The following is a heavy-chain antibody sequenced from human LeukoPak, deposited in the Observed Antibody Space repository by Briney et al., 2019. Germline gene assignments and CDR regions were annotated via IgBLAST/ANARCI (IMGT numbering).Heavy chain of an antibody. V-gene: IGHV3-33*01. D-gene: IGHD4-17*01. CDR2: IWYDGSNK. J-gene: IGHJ4*02. CDR1: GFTFSSYG. CDR3: ARDRTRGSTVTSAFDY. Sequence: GGSLRLSCAASGFTFSSYGTHWVRQAPGKGLEWVAVIWYDGSNKYYADSVKGRFTISRDNSKNTLYLQMNSLRAEDTAVYYCARDRTRGSTVTSAFDYWGQGTLVTVSS.